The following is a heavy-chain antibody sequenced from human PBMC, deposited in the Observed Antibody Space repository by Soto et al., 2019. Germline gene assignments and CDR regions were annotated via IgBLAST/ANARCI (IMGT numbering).Heavy chain of an antibody. J-gene: IGHJ6*02. D-gene: IGHD3-16*01. Sequence: SETLSLTCTVSGGSISSSSYYWGWIRQPPGKGLEWIGSIYYRGSTYYNPSLKSRVTISVDTSKNRFSLKLSSVTAADTAVYYCARQKGDPEYSFLSCFYYSSSVIDVWGQGSSVPGSS. CDR1: GGSISSSSYY. CDR3: ARQKGDPEYSFLSCFYYSSSVIDV. V-gene: IGHV4-39*01. CDR2: IYYRGST.